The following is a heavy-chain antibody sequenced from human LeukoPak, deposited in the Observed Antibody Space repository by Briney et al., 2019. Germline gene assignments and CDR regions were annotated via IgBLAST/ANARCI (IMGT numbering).Heavy chain of an antibody. D-gene: IGHD2-15*01. Sequence: ASVKVSCKASGYTFTSYGISWVRQAPGQGLEWMGWISAYNGNTNYAQKLQGRVTMTTDTSTSTAYMELSSLRSDDTAVYYCARDRKGSRSTVVVVAATHGYWGQGTLVTVSS. CDR1: GYTFTSYG. J-gene: IGHJ4*02. CDR3: ARDRKGSRSTVVVVAATHGY. V-gene: IGHV1-18*01. CDR2: ISAYNGNT.